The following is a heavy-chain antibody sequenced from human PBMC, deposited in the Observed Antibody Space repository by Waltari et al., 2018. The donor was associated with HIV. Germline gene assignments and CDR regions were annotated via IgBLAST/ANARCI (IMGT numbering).Heavy chain of an antibody. CDR1: GFSFSDYY. V-gene: IGHV3-11*01. CDR3: ARGPIFCSGGSCYYYGMDV. Sequence: QEQLAESGGDLVKPGGSLRLSCAASGFSFSDYYMSWIRQAPGKGLEWVSHISSNEKTKDYADTVKGRFTISRDKANQLLYLEMNSLRPEDTAVYYCARGPIFCSGGSCYYYGMDVWGQGTTVTVSS. CDR2: ISSNEKTK. D-gene: IGHD2-15*01. J-gene: IGHJ6*02.